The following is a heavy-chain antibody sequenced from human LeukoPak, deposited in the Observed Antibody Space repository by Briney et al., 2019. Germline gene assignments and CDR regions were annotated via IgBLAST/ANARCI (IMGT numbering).Heavy chain of an antibody. V-gene: IGHV4-34*01. CDR1: GGSFSGYY. J-gene: IGHJ3*02. CDR3: ARVRRSIAVARRGAFDI. Sequence: SETLSLTCAVYGGSFSGYYWSWIRQPPGKGLEWIGEINHSGSTNYNPSLKSRVTISVDTSKNQFSLKLSSVTAADTAVYYCARVRRSIAVARRGAFDIWGQGTMVTVSS. D-gene: IGHD6-19*01. CDR2: INHSGST.